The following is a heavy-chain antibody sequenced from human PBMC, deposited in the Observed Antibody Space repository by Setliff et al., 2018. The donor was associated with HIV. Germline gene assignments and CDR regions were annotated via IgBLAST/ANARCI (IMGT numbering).Heavy chain of an antibody. CDR1: GFTFSGSA. Sequence: GGSLRLSCAASGFTFSGSAMHWVRQASGKGLEWVGRIRSKGYGFATAYAASVKGRFTISRDDSKNTAYLQMDSLKTEDTAVYYCTRHSTDPWSLLDYWGQGTLVTVSS. V-gene: IGHV3-73*01. D-gene: IGHD1-1*01. J-gene: IGHJ4*02. CDR2: IRSKGYGFAT. CDR3: TRHSTDPWSLLDY.